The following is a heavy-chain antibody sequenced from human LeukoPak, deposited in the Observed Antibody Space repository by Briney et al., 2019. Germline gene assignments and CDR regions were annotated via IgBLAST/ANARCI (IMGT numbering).Heavy chain of an antibody. Sequence: SVKVSRKASGGTFSSYAISWVRQAPGQGLEWMGGIIPIFGTANYAQKFQGRVTITADESTSTAYMELSSLRSEDTAVYYCARGTYSSSSPMDVWGQGTTVTVSS. CDR3: ARGTYSSSSPMDV. V-gene: IGHV1-69*13. J-gene: IGHJ6*02. CDR1: GGTFSSYA. D-gene: IGHD6-6*01. CDR2: IIPIFGTA.